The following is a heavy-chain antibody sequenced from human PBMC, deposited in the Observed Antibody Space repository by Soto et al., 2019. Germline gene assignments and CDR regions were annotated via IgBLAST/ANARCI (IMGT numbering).Heavy chain of an antibody. CDR3: AKDRVPRGYSGYDPPVRGMDV. J-gene: IGHJ6*02. D-gene: IGHD5-12*01. V-gene: IGHV3-30*18. CDR2: ISYDGSNK. Sequence: PGGSLRLSCAASGFTFSSYGMHWVRQAPGKGLEWVAVISYDGSNKYYADSVKGRFTISRDNSKNTLYLQMNSLRAEDTAVYYCAKDRVPRGYSGYDPPVRGMDVWGQGTTVTVSS. CDR1: GFTFSSYG.